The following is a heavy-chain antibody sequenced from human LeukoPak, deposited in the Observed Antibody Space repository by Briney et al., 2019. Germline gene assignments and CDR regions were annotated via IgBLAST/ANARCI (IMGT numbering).Heavy chain of an antibody. CDR3: AKDGSSSLDY. J-gene: IGHJ4*02. CDR1: GFTFSSYD. D-gene: IGHD6-13*01. CDR2: ISYDESNK. Sequence: GGTLRLSCAASGFTFSSYDMHWVRQAPGKGLEWVAIISYDESNKYYADSVKGRFTISRDNSKNTLYLQMNSLRAEDTAVYYCAKDGSSSLDYWGQGTLVTVSS. V-gene: IGHV3-30*18.